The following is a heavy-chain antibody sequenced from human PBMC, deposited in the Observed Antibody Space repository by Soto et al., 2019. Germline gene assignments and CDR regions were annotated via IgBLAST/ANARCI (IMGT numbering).Heavy chain of an antibody. D-gene: IGHD3-3*01. CDR2: INAGNGNT. Sequence: ASVKVSCKASGYTFTSYAMHWVRQAPGQRLEWMGWINAGNGNTKYSQKFQGRVTITRDTSASTAYMELSSLRSEDTAVYYCARDQRITIFGVVPGGAFDIWGQGTKVTVSS. CDR3: ARDQRITIFGVVPGGAFDI. CDR1: GYTFTSYA. J-gene: IGHJ3*02. V-gene: IGHV1-3*01.